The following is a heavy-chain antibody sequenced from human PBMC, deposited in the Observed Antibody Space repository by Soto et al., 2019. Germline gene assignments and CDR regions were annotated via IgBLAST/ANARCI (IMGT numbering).Heavy chain of an antibody. D-gene: IGHD3-22*01. Sequence: SETLSLTCTVSGGSISSGGYYWSWIRQHPGKGLEWIGYIYYSGSTYYNPSLKSRVTISVDTSKNQFSLKLSSVTAADTAVYYCARVRHLKDYYDSSGTRPYYFDYWGQGTLVTVSS. CDR1: GGSISSGGYY. V-gene: IGHV4-31*03. CDR2: IYYSGST. CDR3: ARVRHLKDYYDSSGTRPYYFDY. J-gene: IGHJ4*02.